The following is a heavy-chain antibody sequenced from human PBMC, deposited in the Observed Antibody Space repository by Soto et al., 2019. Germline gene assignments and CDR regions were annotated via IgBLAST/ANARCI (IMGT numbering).Heavy chain of an antibody. J-gene: IGHJ4*02. D-gene: IGHD3-22*01. CDR3: ATNLRYYDSSGYPDY. CDR2: ISAYNGNT. V-gene: IGHV1-18*04. CDR1: GFTFTGYG. Sequence: ASVKVSCKASGFTFTGYGISWVRQAPGQGLEWMGWISAYNGNTNYAQKLQGRVTMTTDTSTSTAYMELRSLTSDDTAVYYCATNLRYYDSSGYPDYWGQGTLVTVSS.